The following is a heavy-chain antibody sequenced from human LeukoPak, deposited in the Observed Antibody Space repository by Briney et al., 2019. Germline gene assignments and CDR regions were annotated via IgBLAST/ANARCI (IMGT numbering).Heavy chain of an antibody. CDR2: ISGGGGST. CDR1: GFTFSNYA. Sequence: GSLRLSCAASGFTFSNYAMSWVRQAPGTGLEWVSTISGGGGSTYYPNSVKGRFTISRDNSKNTLYLQMNSLRAEDAAVYYCAKDPQTGGAFDIWGQGTMVTVSS. J-gene: IGHJ3*02. CDR3: AKDPQTGGAFDI. D-gene: IGHD1-26*01. V-gene: IGHV3-23*01.